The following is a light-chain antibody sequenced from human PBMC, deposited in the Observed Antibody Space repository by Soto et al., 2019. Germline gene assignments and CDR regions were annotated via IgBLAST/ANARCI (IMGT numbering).Light chain of an antibody. CDR1: QTVTSNY. CDR3: QQYAGSPST. CDR2: RAS. Sequence: EIVLTQSPGTLSLSPGERATLSCRASQTVTSNYLAWYQREPGEAPRLLIYRASSRATDIPDRFSGSGSGTAVTLTNTRLEPEDFAVYFCQQYAGSPSTFGKGTKVEIK. J-gene: IGKJ1*01. V-gene: IGKV3-20*01.